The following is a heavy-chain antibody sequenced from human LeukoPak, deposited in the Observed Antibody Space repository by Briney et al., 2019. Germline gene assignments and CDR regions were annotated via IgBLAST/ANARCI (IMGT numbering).Heavy chain of an antibody. CDR2: IYYSGST. CDR1: GGSISSYY. Sequence: SETLSLTCTVSGGSISSYYWSWIRQPPGKGLEWIGYIYYSGSTNYNPSLKSRVTISVDTSKNQFSLKLSSVTAADTAVYYCARGGYCSSISCYPRWFDPWGQGTLVTVSS. V-gene: IGHV4-59*12. J-gene: IGHJ5*02. CDR3: ARGGYCSSISCYPRWFDP. D-gene: IGHD2-2*01.